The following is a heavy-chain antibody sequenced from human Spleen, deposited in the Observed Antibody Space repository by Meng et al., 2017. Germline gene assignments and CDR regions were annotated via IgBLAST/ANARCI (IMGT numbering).Heavy chain of an antibody. CDR1: GWSFSDYY. Sequence: QVQLQQWGSGVFNPSETLSLTCVGSGWSFSDYYWSWIRPPPGKGLEWIGEINHSGSTNYNPSLESRATISVDTSQNNLSLKLSSVTAADSAVYYCARGPTTMAHDFDYWGQGTLVTVSS. D-gene: IGHD4-11*01. CDR3: ARGPTTMAHDFDY. CDR2: INHSGST. J-gene: IGHJ4*02. V-gene: IGHV4-34*01.